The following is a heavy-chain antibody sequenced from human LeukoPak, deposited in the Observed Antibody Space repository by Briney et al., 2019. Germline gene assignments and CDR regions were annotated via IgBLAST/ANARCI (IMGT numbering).Heavy chain of an antibody. CDR2: IKQDGSEK. D-gene: IGHD2-2*03. J-gene: IGHJ5*02. V-gene: IGHV3-7*04. CDR3: ARDSGYCSSTSCYADWFDP. Sequence: GGSLRLSCAASGXTFSSYWMSWVRQAPGKGLEWVANIKQDGSEKYYVDSVKGRFTISRDNAKNSLYLQMNSLRAEDTAVYYCARDSGYCSSTSCYADWFDPWGQGTLVTVSS. CDR1: GXTFSSYW.